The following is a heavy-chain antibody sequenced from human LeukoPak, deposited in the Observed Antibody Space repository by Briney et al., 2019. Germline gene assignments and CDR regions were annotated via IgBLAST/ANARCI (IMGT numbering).Heavy chain of an antibody. CDR2: IYPGDSNT. CDR3: ARQGMHYNFLTGYYSYYLDY. J-gene: IGHJ4*02. CDR1: GYTFTNYW. Sequence: GESLKISCKGSGYTFTNYWIAWVRQMPGIGPEWMAIIYPGDSNTRYSPSFQGQITISADKSISTAYLQWSSLKASDTAMYYCARQGMHYNFLTGYYSYYLDYWGQGTLVTVSS. D-gene: IGHD3-9*01. V-gene: IGHV5-51*01.